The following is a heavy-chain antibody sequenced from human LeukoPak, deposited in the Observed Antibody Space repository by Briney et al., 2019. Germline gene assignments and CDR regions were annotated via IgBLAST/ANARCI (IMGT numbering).Heavy chain of an antibody. CDR1: GGTFSGYA. CDR2: IIPVFGRS. J-gene: IGHJ4*02. Sequence: ASVKVSCKASGGTFSGYAISWVRQAPGRGLEWMGRIIPVFGRSDYAQNFQGRATITTDESTSTAYMELSSLRSEDTAVYYCARLRGYSYDFDYWGQGTLVTVSS. CDR3: ARLRGYSYDFDY. D-gene: IGHD5-18*01. V-gene: IGHV1-69*05.